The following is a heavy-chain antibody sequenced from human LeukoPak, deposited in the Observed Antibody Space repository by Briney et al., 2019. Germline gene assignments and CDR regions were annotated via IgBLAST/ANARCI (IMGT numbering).Heavy chain of an antibody. V-gene: IGHV1-69*13. CDR2: IIPIFGTA. CDR3: ARDGSGSYTTYDY. D-gene: IGHD3-10*01. CDR1: GGTFSSYA. J-gene: IGHJ4*02. Sequence: GASVKVSCKASGGTFSSYAISWVRQAPGQGLEWMGGIIPIFGTANYAQKFQGRVTITADESTSTAYMELSSLRSEDTAVYYCARDGSGSYTTYDYWGQGTLVTVSS.